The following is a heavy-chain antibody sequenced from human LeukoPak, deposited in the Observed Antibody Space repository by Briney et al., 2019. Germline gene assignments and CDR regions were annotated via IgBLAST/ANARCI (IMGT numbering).Heavy chain of an antibody. CDR1: GFTFSSYS. CDR3: APGRLYQDY. CDR2: ISGSGGST. D-gene: IGHD2-2*01. J-gene: IGHJ4*02. V-gene: IGHV3-23*01. Sequence: PGGSLRLSCAASGFTFSSYSMSWVRQAPGKGLEWVSAISGSGGSTYYADSVKGRFTISRDKSKNTLYLQMNSLRAEDTAVYYCAPGRLYQDYWGQGTLVTVSS.